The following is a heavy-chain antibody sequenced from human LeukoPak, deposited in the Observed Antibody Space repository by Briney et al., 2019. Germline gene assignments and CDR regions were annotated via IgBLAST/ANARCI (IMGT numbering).Heavy chain of an antibody. J-gene: IGHJ6*03. CDR3: ARDSDKYSGSRYYYYYYMDV. V-gene: IGHV3-30*02. CDR2: IRYDGSNK. D-gene: IGHD1-26*01. CDR1: GFTFSTYG. Sequence: GGSLRLSCAASGFTFSTYGMHWVRQAPGKGLEWVAFIRYDGSNKYYTDSVKGRFTISRDDSKSTLYLQMNSLRPEDTAVYFCARDSDKYSGSRYYYYYYMDVWGKGTTVTVSS.